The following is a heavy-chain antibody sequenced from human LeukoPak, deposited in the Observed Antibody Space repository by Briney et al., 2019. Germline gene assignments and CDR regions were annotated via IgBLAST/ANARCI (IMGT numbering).Heavy chain of an antibody. CDR3: ARDWGLYAFDI. J-gene: IGHJ3*02. CDR2: ISTSGGTL. Sequence: GGSLRLSCAASGFTFSSYEMNWVRQAPGKGLEWISYISTSGGTLYYADSVKGRFTISRDNAKHSLYLQMNSLRAEDTAVYYCARDWGLYAFDIWGQGTMVTASS. V-gene: IGHV3-48*03. CDR1: GFTFSSYE. D-gene: IGHD7-27*01.